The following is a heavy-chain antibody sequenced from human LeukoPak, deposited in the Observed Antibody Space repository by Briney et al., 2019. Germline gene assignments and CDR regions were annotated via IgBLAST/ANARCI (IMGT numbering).Heavy chain of an antibody. D-gene: IGHD6-19*01. CDR2: ISSSSSYI. Sequence: SGGSLRLSCAASGFTFSSYSMNWVRQAPGKGLEWVSSISSSSSYIYYADSVKGRFTISRDNAKNSLYLQMNSLRAEDTAVYYCAREGGAVAGTGDYWGQGTLVTVSS. V-gene: IGHV3-21*01. J-gene: IGHJ4*02. CDR1: GFTFSSYS. CDR3: AREGGAVAGTGDY.